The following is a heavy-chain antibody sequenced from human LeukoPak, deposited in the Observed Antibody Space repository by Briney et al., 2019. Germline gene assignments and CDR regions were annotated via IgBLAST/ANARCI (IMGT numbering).Heavy chain of an antibody. Sequence: GASVKVSCKASGYTFTSYYIHWVRQAPGQGLEWVGIINPTGGSTSYGQKFQGRVTMTRDTSTSTVYMELSSLRSEDTAVYYCTRVVEVTMVRGVSAHNWFDPWGQGTLVTVSS. CDR2: INPTGGST. J-gene: IGHJ5*02. D-gene: IGHD3-10*01. CDR1: GYTFTSYY. V-gene: IGHV1-46*01. CDR3: TRVVEVTMVRGVSAHNWFDP.